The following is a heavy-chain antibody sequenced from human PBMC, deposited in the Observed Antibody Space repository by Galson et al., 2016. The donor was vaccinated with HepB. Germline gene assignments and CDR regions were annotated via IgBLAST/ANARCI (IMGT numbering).Heavy chain of an antibody. CDR2: IRGSGTGT. V-gene: IGHV3-23*01. Sequence: SLRLSCAASGFSISIYSMHWVRQAPGKGLEWVSAIRGSGTGTSYTDTVKGRFTISRDTSKNALYLQMNSLRAEDAAVYYWAKSSRVGYNSGWGGSFDIWGRGTMVTVSS. CDR1: GFSISIYS. J-gene: IGHJ3*02. D-gene: IGHD6-19*01. CDR3: AKSSRVGYNSGWGGSFDI.